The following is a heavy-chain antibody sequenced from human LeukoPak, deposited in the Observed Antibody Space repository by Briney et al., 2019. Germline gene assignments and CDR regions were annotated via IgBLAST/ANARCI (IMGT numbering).Heavy chain of an antibody. CDR2: TYYSGST. Sequence: SETLSLTCTVSGGSISSSSYYWGWIRQPPGEGLEWIGSTYYSGSTYYKLSLKSRVTISVDTSKNQFSLKLSSVTAADTAVYYCARNWFYNDSRGNHPLYYFDYWGQGTLVTVSS. V-gene: IGHV4-39*01. D-gene: IGHD3-22*01. J-gene: IGHJ4*02. CDR1: GGSISSSSYY. CDR3: ARNWFYNDSRGNHPLYYFDY.